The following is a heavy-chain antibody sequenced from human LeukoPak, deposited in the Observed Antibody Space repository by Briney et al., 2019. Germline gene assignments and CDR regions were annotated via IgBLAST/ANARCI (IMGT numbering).Heavy chain of an antibody. CDR1: GGSISSGGYY. CDR2: IYYSGST. V-gene: IGHV4-31*03. D-gene: IGHD3-10*01. J-gene: IGHJ5*02. Sequence: SETLSLTCTVSGGSISSGGYYWSWIRQHPGKGLEWIGYIYYSGSTYYNPSLKSRVTISVDTSKNQFSLKLSSVTAADTAVYYCARGNFFGNMYNWVDPWGQGTLVTVSS. CDR3: ARGNFFGNMYNWVDP.